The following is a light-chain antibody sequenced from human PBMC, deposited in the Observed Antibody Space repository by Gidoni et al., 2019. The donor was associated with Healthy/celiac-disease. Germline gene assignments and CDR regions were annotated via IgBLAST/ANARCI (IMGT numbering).Light chain of an antibody. Sequence: ELTQPPSAVASPGQTASITCSGDKLGDKYACWYQQKPGQSPVLVIYQDSKRPSGIPERFSGSNSGNTATLTISGTQAMDEDDYYCQAWDSSTAVFGTGTKVTVL. CDR2: QDS. V-gene: IGLV3-1*01. CDR1: KLGDKY. J-gene: IGLJ1*01. CDR3: QAWDSSTAV.